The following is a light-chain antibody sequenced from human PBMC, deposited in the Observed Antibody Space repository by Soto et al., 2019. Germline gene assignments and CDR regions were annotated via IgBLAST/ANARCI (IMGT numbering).Light chain of an antibody. J-gene: IGKJ4*01. CDR2: DAS. Sequence: DIQMTQSPSSLSASVGDRVTITCQASQDIDNSLNWYQQKPGKAPKLLIYDASKLKTGVPLRFSGGGSGTDFTFTISSLQPEDIATYYCQHYDNLPLSFGGGTKMDMK. CDR1: QDIDNS. V-gene: IGKV1-33*01. CDR3: QHYDNLPLS.